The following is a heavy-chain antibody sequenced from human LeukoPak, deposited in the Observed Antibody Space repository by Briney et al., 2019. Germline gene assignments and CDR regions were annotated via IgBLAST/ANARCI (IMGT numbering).Heavy chain of an antibody. CDR3: ARDGPAQMVDFDY. CDR1: GYTFTGSGWY. J-gene: IGHJ4*02. D-gene: IGHD3-10*01. Sequence: DSVKVSCKASGYTFTGSGWYLYWLRQALGQGLECVGRIHPNNGATLYAQKFQGRVAMTTDTSISTAYMELSRLRPDDTAMYYCARDGPAQMVDFDYWGQGTLVTVSS. CDR2: IHPNNGAT. V-gene: IGHV1-2*06.